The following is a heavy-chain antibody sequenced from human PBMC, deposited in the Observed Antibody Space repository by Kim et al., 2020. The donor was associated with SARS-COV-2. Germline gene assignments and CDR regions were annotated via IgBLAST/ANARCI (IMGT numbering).Heavy chain of an antibody. CDR3: ARDRVSGWSL. J-gene: IGHJ4*02. D-gene: IGHD6-19*01. CDR2: EK. Sequence: EKYYVDSVKGRFTISRDNAKNSLYLQMNSLRAEDTAVYYCARDRVSGWSLWGQGTLVTVSS. V-gene: IGHV3-7*03.